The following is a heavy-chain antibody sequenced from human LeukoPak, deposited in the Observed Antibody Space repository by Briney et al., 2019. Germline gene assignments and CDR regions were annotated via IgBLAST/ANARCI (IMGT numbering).Heavy chain of an antibody. CDR3: ARHLKGQQLAAGAAYYFDY. CDR2: IYYSGST. V-gene: IGHV4-59*08. CDR1: GGSISSYY. Sequence: PSETLSLTCTVSGGSISSYYWSWIRQPPGEGLEWIGYIYYSGSTNYNPSLKSRVTISVDTSKNQFSLKLSSVTAADTAVYYCARHLKGQQLAAGAAYYFDYWGQGTLVTVSS. J-gene: IGHJ4*02. D-gene: IGHD6-13*01.